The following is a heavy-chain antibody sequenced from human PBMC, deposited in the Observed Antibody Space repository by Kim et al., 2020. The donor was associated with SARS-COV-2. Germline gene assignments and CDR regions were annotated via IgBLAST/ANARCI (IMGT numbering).Heavy chain of an antibody. J-gene: IGHJ4*02. Sequence: VDSGKGRFTIARDNAKNSLYLQMNSRRAEDTAVYYCARAGVSGYGDYVDYWGQGTLVTVSS. V-gene: IGHV3-7*01. D-gene: IGHD4-17*01. CDR3: ARAGVSGYGDYVDY.